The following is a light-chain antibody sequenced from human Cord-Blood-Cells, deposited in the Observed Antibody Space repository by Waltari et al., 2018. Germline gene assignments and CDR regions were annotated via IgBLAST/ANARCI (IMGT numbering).Light chain of an antibody. J-gene: IGLJ1*01. CDR3: CSYAGSYV. Sequence: QSALTQPASVSGSPGQSITISCTGTSSDVGSYNLVSWYQQHPGKAPKLMIYEVSKLPSGVSNRFPGSKSGNTASLTISGLQAEDEADYYCCSYAGSYVFGTGTKVTVL. CDR2: EVS. CDR1: SSDVGSYNL. V-gene: IGLV2-23*02.